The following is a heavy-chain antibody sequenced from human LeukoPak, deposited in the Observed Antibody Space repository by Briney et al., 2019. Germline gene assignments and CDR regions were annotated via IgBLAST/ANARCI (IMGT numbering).Heavy chain of an antibody. CDR2: IHYSGDI. J-gene: IGHJ4*02. CDR3: ARVGCSGGSCYPHY. Sequence: PSETLSLTCTVSGASISTSYWYWIRQPPGKGLEWIGYIHYSGDINYNPSLKSRVTISAYTSKNQLSLKLSSVTAADTAVYYCARVGCSGGSCYPHYWGQGTLVTVSS. V-gene: IGHV4-59*01. D-gene: IGHD2-15*01. CDR1: GASISTSY.